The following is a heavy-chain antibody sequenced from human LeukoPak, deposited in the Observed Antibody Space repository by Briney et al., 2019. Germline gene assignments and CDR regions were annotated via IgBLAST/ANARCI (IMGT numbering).Heavy chain of an antibody. Sequence: ASVKVSCKASGYTFTSYDINWVRQATGRGLERMGWMNPNSGSTGYAQKFQGRVTITRNTSISTAYMELSGLRSEDTAVYYCARGRSTGYPYYFEYWGQGTLVTVSS. CDR2: MNPNSGST. V-gene: IGHV1-8*03. CDR1: GYTFTSYD. J-gene: IGHJ4*02. CDR3: ARGRSTGYPYYFEY. D-gene: IGHD5-12*01.